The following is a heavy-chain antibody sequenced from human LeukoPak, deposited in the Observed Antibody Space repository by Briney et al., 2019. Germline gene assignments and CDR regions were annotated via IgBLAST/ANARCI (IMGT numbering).Heavy chain of an antibody. V-gene: IGHV3-11*04. CDR2: ISSSGSTI. CDR1: GFTFSDYY. D-gene: IGHD3/OR15-3a*01. CDR3: ARDNLRKDWGAPGQFDY. J-gene: IGHJ4*02. Sequence: PGGSLRLSCAASGFTFSDYYMSWIRQAPGKGLEWVSYISSSGSTIYYADSVKGRFTISRDNAKNSLYLQMNSLRAEDTAVYYCARDNLRKDWGAPGQFDYWGQGTLVTVSS.